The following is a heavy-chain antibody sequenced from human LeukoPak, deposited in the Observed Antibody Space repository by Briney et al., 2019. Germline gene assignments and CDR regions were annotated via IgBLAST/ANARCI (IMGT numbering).Heavy chain of an antibody. Sequence: ASQTLSLTCTVSGGSISSSSFYWGWISQPPGKGLERIGSIYYSGGTYYNPSLRSRVTMSVDTSKNHVSLKLGSVTAADTAVYYCARDRRGYYDSSGYFDHWGQGTLVTVSS. CDR1: GGSISSSSFY. J-gene: IGHJ4*02. D-gene: IGHD3-22*01. V-gene: IGHV4-39*07. CDR3: ARDRRGYYDSSGYFDH. CDR2: IYYSGGT.